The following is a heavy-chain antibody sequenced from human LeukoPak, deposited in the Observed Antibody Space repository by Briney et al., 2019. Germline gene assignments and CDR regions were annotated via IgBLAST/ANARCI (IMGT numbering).Heavy chain of an antibody. CDR1: GGSICSSSYY. CDR2: IYYSGST. J-gene: IGHJ4*02. Sequence: PSETLSLTCTVSGGSICSSSYYWGWIRQPPGKGLEWIGSIYYSGSTYYNPSLKSRVTISVDTSKNQFSLKLSSVTAADTAVYYCVLSTMIVVVITPSFDYWGQGTLVTVSS. CDR3: VLSTMIVVVITPSFDY. V-gene: IGHV4-39*01. D-gene: IGHD3-22*01.